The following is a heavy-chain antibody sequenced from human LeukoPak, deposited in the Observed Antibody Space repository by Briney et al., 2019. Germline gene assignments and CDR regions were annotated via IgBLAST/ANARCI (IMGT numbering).Heavy chain of an antibody. V-gene: IGHV3-30*03. CDR1: GYTFSRYS. CDR2: ISYGGHNK. J-gene: IGHJ6*03. Sequence: GGSLRLSCAASGYTFSRYSMNWVRQAPGKGLEWVTLISYGGHNKYYGDSVKGRFTISRDNSKNTLYLQMTSLRVEDTAVYYCATNSRRPHSYYMDVWGKGTTVIVSS. CDR3: ATNSRRPHSYYMDV. D-gene: IGHD1-14*01.